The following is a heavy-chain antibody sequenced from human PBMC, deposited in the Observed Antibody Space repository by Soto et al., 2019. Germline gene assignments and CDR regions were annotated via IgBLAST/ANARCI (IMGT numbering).Heavy chain of an antibody. CDR1: GGTFSSYA. CDR3: ARGLAVAGLNYYYYYGMDV. V-gene: IGHV1-69*13. Sequence: SVKVSCKASGGTFSSYAISWVRQAPGQGLEWMGGIIPIFGTANYAQKFQGRVTITADESTSTAYMELSSLRSEDTAVYYCARGLAVAGLNYYYYYGMDVWGQGTTVTVYS. CDR2: IIPIFGTA. J-gene: IGHJ6*02. D-gene: IGHD6-19*01.